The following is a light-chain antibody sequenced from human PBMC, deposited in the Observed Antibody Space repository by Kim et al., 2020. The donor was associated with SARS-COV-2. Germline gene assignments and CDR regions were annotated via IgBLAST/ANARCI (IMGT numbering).Light chain of an antibody. CDR2: EDI. CDR1: NIGGKS. CDR3: QVWDTSTDHAV. V-gene: IGLV3-21*03. J-gene: IGLJ2*01. Sequence: PGKAAMIPCGGNNIGGKSVHCYQQKPGQAPVLVIYEDIDRPSGIPGRISGSNSGNTATLTISWVEAGDEADYYCQVWDTSTDHAVFGGGTQLTVL.